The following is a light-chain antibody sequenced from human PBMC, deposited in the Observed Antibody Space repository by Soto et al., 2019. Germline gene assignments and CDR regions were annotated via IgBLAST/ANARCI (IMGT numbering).Light chain of an antibody. CDR1: QSVGTY. CDR3: QQYGSSGT. Sequence: EIVLTQSPATLSLSPGERATLSCRASQSVGTYLGWYQHKPGQDPWLLIYDASSRATGIPDRFSGSGSGTDFTLTISRLEPEDFAVYYCQQYGSSGTFGQGTKVDIK. CDR2: DAS. V-gene: IGKV3-20*01. J-gene: IGKJ1*01.